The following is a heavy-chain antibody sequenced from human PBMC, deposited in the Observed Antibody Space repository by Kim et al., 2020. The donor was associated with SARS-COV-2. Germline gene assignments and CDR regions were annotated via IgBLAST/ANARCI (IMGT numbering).Heavy chain of an antibody. Sequence: SSPSLKSRLTITKDTSKNQVVLTMTNMDPVDTATYYCAHRRSIIGTTWFDPWGQGTLVTVSS. V-gene: IGHV2-5*01. D-gene: IGHD1-7*01. J-gene: IGHJ5*02. CDR3: AHRRSIIGTTWFDP.